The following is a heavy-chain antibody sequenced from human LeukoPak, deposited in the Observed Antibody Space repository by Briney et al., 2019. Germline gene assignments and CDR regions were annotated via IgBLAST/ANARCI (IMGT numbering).Heavy chain of an antibody. Sequence: GGSLRLSCAASGFTFSSYSMNWVRQAPGKGLEWVSSISSSSSYIYYADSVKGRFIISRDNAKNSLYLQMNSLRAEDTAVYYCARDPVRFLEWSPESVYYMDVWGKGTTVTVSS. CDR3: ARDPVRFLEWSPESVYYMDV. CDR1: GFTFSSYS. D-gene: IGHD3-3*01. J-gene: IGHJ6*03. CDR2: ISSSSSYI. V-gene: IGHV3-21*01.